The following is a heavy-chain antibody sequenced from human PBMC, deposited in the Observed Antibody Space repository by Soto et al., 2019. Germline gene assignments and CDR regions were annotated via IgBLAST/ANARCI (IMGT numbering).Heavy chain of an antibody. CDR2: ISSSSSYI. Sequence: GGSLRLSCAASGFTFSSYSMNWVRQPPGKGLEWVSSISSSSSYIYYADSVKGRFTISRDNSKNSLYLQMNSLRAEDTALYYCAKDLTHCSSTSCYAYYYYGMDVWGQGTTVTVSS. CDR3: AKDLTHCSSTSCYAYYYYGMDV. J-gene: IGHJ6*02. D-gene: IGHD2-2*01. CDR1: GFTFSSYS. V-gene: IGHV3-21*04.